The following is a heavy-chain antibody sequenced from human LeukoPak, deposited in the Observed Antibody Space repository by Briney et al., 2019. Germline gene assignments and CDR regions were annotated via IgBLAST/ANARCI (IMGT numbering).Heavy chain of an antibody. V-gene: IGHV7-4-1*02. Sequence: ASVKVSCKTSGYSFINYNMNWVRQAPGQGLEWMGWINTNTGNPTYAQGFTGRFVFSLDTSVSTAYLQISSLKAEDTAVYYCARWRPATVVTRYYYYYYMDVWGKGTTVTVSS. J-gene: IGHJ6*03. CDR1: GYSFINYN. D-gene: IGHD4-23*01. CDR2: INTNTGNP. CDR3: ARWRPATVVTRYYYYYYMDV.